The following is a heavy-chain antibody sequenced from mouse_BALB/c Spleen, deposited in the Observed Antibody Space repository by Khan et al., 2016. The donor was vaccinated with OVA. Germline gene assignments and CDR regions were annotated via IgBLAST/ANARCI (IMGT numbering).Heavy chain of an antibody. D-gene: IGHD2-2*01. CDR3: ARSLVDYHAMDY. CDR2: ISTGGHYT. CDR1: GFTFSNYA. Sequence: EGELVESGGGLVKPGGSLKLSCSASGFTFSNYAMSWVRQTPEKRLECVATISTGGHYTFYPDSVKGRFTISRDNAKNTLYLQMSSLRSEDTAMYYCARSLVDYHAMDYWGQGTSVTVSS. V-gene: IGHV5-9-3*01. J-gene: IGHJ4*01.